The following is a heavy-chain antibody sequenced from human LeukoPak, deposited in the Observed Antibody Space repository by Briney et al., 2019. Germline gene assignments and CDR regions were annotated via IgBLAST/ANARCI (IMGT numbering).Heavy chain of an antibody. V-gene: IGHV3-23*01. J-gene: IGHJ3*02. CDR3: AKPRGVLLWFGELYNDAFDI. D-gene: IGHD3-10*01. Sequence: GGSLSLSSAVSGFTFSRYAMNSVRPPTGKGLEGVSIICGGGGSTYYAGSVKGRFTISRDNSKNTLYLQMNSLRAEDTAVYYCAKPRGVLLWFGELYNDAFDIWGQGTMVTVSS. CDR2: ICGGGGST. CDR1: GFTFSRYA.